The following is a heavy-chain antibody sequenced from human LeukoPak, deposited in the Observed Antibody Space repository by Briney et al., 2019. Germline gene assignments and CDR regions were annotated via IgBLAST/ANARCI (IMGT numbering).Heavy chain of an antibody. Sequence: GGSLRLSCAASGFTFSSYSMNWVRQAPGKGLEWVSYISSSSSTIYYADSVKGRFTISRDNSRNTLYLEMNSLRAEDTAVYYCAKGYSNYVFNWFDPWGQGTLVTVSS. J-gene: IGHJ5*02. CDR3: AKGYSNYVFNWFDP. V-gene: IGHV3-48*01. CDR2: ISSSSSTI. CDR1: GFTFSSYS. D-gene: IGHD4-11*01.